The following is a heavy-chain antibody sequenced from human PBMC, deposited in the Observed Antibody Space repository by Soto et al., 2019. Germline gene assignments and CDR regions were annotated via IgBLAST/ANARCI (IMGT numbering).Heavy chain of an antibody. V-gene: IGHV1-3*04. Sequence: QVQLVQSGAEVKKPGASVKVSCKASEYTFTTYAMHWVRQAPGQRLEWMGWINTGNGNTKYSQKFQGRVTITRDTSASTAYMELSSLISEDTAVYYCARNAVGTYHFDYWGQGTLVTVYS. D-gene: IGHD1-26*01. CDR1: EYTFTTYA. CDR2: INTGNGNT. J-gene: IGHJ4*02. CDR3: ARNAVGTYHFDY.